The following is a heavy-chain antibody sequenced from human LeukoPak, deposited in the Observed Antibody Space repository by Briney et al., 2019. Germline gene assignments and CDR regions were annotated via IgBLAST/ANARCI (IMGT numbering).Heavy chain of an antibody. CDR1: GGSFSGYY. CDR2: INHSGST. CDR3: ARGLAVAWVYYYYGMDV. D-gene: IGHD6-19*01. J-gene: IGHJ6*02. Sequence: SETLSLTCAVYGGSFSGYYWSWIRQPPGKGLEWIGEINHSGSTNYNPSLKSRVTISVDTSKNQFSLKLSSVTAADTAVYYCARGLAVAWVYYYYGMDVWGQGTTVTVSS. V-gene: IGHV4-34*01.